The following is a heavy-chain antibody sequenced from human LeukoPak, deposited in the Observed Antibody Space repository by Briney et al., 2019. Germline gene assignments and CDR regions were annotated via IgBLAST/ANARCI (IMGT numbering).Heavy chain of an antibody. D-gene: IGHD5-24*01. V-gene: IGHV4-59*08. J-gene: IGHJ4*02. CDR3: ARHGLLATTPFDY. Sequence: SETLSLTCTASGGSISSYYWSWIRQPPGKGLEWIGYIYYSGSTNYNPSLKSRVTISVDTSKNQFSLKLSSVTAADTAVYYCARHGLLATTPFDYWGQGTLVTVSS. CDR2: IYYSGST. CDR1: GGSISSYY.